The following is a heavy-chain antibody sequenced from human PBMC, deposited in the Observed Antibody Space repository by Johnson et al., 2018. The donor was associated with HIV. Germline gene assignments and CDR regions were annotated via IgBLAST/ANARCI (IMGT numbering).Heavy chain of an antibody. D-gene: IGHD6-13*01. J-gene: IGHJ3*02. CDR2: ISGSGGST. CDR1: GFTFSSYA. CDR3: AKGSPYTSSWLDALDI. Sequence: MQLVESGGGLVQPGGSLRLSCAASGFTFSSYAMSWVRQAPGKGLEWVSAISGSGGSTYYADSVKGRFTISRDNSKNTLYLQMNSLRAEDTALYYCAKGSPYTSSWLDALDIWGQGTMVTVSS. V-gene: IGHV3-23*04.